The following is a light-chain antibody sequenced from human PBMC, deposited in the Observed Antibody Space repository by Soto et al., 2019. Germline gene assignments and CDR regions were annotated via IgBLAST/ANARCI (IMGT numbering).Light chain of an antibody. V-gene: IGKV1-39*01. CDR2: AAS. J-gene: IGKJ1*01. CDR1: QSISSY. CDR3: QQSYSNPPWT. Sequence: DIQMTQSPSSLSASVGDRVTITCRAGQSISSYLNWYQQKPGKAPKLLIYAASSLQSGVPSRFGGSGSGTDFTLTINSLQPEDFATYYCQQSYSNPPWTVGQGTKVDSK.